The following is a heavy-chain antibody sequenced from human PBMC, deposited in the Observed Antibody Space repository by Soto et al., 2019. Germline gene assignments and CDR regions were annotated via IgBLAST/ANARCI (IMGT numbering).Heavy chain of an antibody. J-gene: IGHJ3*02. CDR2: ISSGGSA. Sequence: GGSLRLSCAASGFTVSSNYMSWVRQAPGKGLDWVSLISSGGSAYYADSVKGRFTISRDNAKNSLYLQMNSLRDEDTAVYYCARAGGITIFGVVIYAFDIWGQGTMVTVSS. CDR3: ARAGGITIFGVVIYAFDI. V-gene: IGHV3-66*01. CDR1: GFTVSSNY. D-gene: IGHD3-3*01.